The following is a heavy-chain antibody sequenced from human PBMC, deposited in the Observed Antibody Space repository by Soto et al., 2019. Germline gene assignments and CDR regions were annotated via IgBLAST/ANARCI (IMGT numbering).Heavy chain of an antibody. V-gene: IGHV3-13*01. J-gene: IGHJ4*02. D-gene: IGHD2-2*01. CDR1: GFTFSSYD. Sequence: PGGSLRLSCAASGFTFSSYDMHWVRQATGKGLEWVSAIGTAGDTYYADSVKGRFTISRDNAKKSVYLQMNSLRDEDTAVYYCVRDLGCISTSCHAHFDFWGQGTLVTVSS. CDR3: VRDLGCISTSCHAHFDF. CDR2: IGTAGDT.